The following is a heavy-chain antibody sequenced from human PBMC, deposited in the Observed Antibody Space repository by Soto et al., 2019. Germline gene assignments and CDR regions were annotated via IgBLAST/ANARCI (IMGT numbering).Heavy chain of an antibody. D-gene: IGHD3-9*01. CDR1: GYSFTSYW. J-gene: IGHJ6*02. CDR3: ARHVPPYYDILTGYGGMDV. Sequence: GESLKISCKGSGYSFTSYWISWVRQMPGKGLEWMGRIDPSDSYTNYSPSFQGHVTISADKSISTAYLQWSSLKASDTAMYYCARHVPPYYDILTGYGGMDVWGQGTTVTVSS. CDR2: IDPSDSYT. V-gene: IGHV5-10-1*01.